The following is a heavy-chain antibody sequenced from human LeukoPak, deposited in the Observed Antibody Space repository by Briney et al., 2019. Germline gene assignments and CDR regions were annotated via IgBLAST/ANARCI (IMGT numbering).Heavy chain of an antibody. V-gene: IGHV3-13*01. CDR1: GFTFSSYD. CDR2: IGTAGDT. J-gene: IGHJ4*02. D-gene: IGHD3-3*01. CDR3: ARYDFWSGYYDY. Sequence: GGSLRLSCAASGFTFSSYDMHWVRQATGKGLEWVSAIGTAGDTYYPGSVKGRFTISRENAKNSLYLQMNSLRAGDTAVYCCARYDFWSGYYDYWGQGTLVTVSS.